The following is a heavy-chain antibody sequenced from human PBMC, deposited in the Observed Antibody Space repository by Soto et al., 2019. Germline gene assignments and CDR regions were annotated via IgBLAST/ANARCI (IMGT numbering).Heavy chain of an antibody. J-gene: IGHJ6*02. D-gene: IGHD1-7*01. Sequence: QVQLVQSGAEVKKPGSSVKVSCKGSGGTFSSYAISWVRQAPGQGLEWRGGIIPIFGTANYAQKFQGRVTITADESTSTAYMELSSLRSEDTAVYYCAGPPELTRIYYYSGMDVWGQGTTVTVSS. CDR3: AGPPELTRIYYYSGMDV. V-gene: IGHV1-69*12. CDR1: GGTFSSYA. CDR2: IIPIFGTA.